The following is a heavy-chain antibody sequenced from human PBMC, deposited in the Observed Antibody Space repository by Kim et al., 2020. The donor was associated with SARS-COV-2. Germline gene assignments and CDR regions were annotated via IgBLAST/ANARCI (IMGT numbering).Heavy chain of an antibody. CDR2: IYHIGST. CDR3: ARVDSASGSYLDD. Sequence: SETLSLTCAVSGDSISGTNWWSWVRQPPGKGLEWTGEIYHIGSTNTNPFLKSRVTISLDRSINQFSLSLTSVTAADTAVYYCARVDSASGSYLDDWGQGTLVTVTS. CDR1: GDSISGTNW. V-gene: IGHV4-4*02. D-gene: IGHD3-10*01. J-gene: IGHJ4*02.